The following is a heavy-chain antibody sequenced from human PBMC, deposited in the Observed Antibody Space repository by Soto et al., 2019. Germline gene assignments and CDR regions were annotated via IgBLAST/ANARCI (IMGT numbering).Heavy chain of an antibody. CDR1: GFTFSNAW. V-gene: IGHV3-53*01. D-gene: IGHD6-13*01. J-gene: IGHJ4*02. CDR2: LSTAGDT. Sequence: GGSLRLSCAASGFTFSNAWINWVRQAPGKGLEWVSLLSTAGDTVYADSVKGRFTISRDNSKNTVYLQMNNLRAEDTAVYYCARDSEVSSSWPCDHWGQGTLVTVSS. CDR3: ARDSEVSSSWPCDH.